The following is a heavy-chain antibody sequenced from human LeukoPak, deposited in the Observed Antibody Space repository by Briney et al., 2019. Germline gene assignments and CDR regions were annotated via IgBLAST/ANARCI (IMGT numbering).Heavy chain of an antibody. CDR3: ARGRSGYDNYYHYGMDV. CDR2: ISAYNGNT. Sequence: ASVKVSCKASGYTFTSYGISWVRQAPGQGLEWMGWISAYNGNTNYAQKLQGRVTMTTDTSTSTAYMELRSLRSDDTAVYYCARGRSGYDNYYHYGMDVWGKGTTVTVSS. V-gene: IGHV1-18*04. J-gene: IGHJ6*04. D-gene: IGHD5-12*01. CDR1: GYTFTSYG.